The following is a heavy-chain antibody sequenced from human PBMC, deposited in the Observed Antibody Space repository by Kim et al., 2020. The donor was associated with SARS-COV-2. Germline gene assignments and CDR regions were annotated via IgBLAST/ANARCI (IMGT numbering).Heavy chain of an antibody. Sequence: GGSLRLSCAASGFTFSSYAMSWVRQAPGKGLELVSAISGSGGSTYYADSVKGRFTISRDNSKNTLYLQMNSLRAEDTAVYYCAKDYYDSSGYYVNPCFDYWGQGTLVTVSS. D-gene: IGHD3-22*01. V-gene: IGHV3-23*01. CDR3: AKDYYDSSGYYVNPCFDY. CDR1: GFTFSSYA. CDR2: ISGSGGST. J-gene: IGHJ4*02.